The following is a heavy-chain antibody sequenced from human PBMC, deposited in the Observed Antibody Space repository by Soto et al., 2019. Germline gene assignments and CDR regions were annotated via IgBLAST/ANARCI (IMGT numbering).Heavy chain of an antibody. J-gene: IGHJ5*02. V-gene: IGHV4-31*03. CDR1: GGSISSGGYY. Sequence: SETLSLTSTVSGGSISSGGYYWSWIRQHPGKGLEWIGYIYYSGSTYYNPSLKSRVTISVDTSKNQFSLKLSSVTAADTAVYYCARFFSRGQLRSNGFDPWGQGTLVTVSS. CDR3: ARFFSRGQLRSNGFDP. D-gene: IGHD2-2*01. CDR2: IYYSGST.